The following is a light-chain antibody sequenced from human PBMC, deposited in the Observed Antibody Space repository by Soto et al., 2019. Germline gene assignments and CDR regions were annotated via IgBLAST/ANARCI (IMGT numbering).Light chain of an antibody. J-gene: IGKJ4*01. CDR1: QSVSRN. V-gene: IGKV3-15*01. CDR2: GTS. Sequence: EIVMTQSPATLSVSPGEKTSLSCRASQSVSRNLAWYQQKPGQTPRLLIYGTSTRATGVPARFSAIGSGTEFTLPISSLQSEDFAVYYCQQYHNWPLTFGGGTKVEL. CDR3: QQYHNWPLT.